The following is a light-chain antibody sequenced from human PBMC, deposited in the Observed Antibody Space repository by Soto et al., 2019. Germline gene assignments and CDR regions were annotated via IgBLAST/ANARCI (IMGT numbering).Light chain of an antibody. CDR1: QSVSSY. V-gene: IGKV3-20*01. J-gene: IGKJ1*01. CDR2: GVS. CDR3: QHYNSYSEA. Sequence: VLTQSPGTLSLSPGESATLSCRASQSVSSYLAWYQQKPGQAPRLLIYGVSSRATGIPDRFSGSGSGTELTLTISSLQPDDFATYYCQHYNSYSEACGQGTKVDIK.